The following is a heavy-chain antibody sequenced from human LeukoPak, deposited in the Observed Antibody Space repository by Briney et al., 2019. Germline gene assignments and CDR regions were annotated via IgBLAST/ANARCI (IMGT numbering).Heavy chain of an antibody. Sequence: SETLSLTCTVSGGSISNYYWSWIRQPPGKGLEWIAYGDYSGSTRYNASLESRVTISVDTSKDQFSLKLTSVTAADSAVYYCARLALGYCSGGTCPYYFDHWGQGTLVTVSS. J-gene: IGHJ4*02. D-gene: IGHD2-15*01. CDR1: GGSISNYY. CDR3: ARLALGYCSGGTCPYYFDH. V-gene: IGHV4-59*01. CDR2: GDYSGST.